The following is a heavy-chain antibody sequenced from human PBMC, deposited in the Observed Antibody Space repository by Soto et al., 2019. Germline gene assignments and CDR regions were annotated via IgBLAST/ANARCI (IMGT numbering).Heavy chain of an antibody. CDR1: GFTFSSYG. J-gene: IGHJ3*02. V-gene: IGHV3-30*18. D-gene: IGHD1-26*01. Sequence: PVGSLRLSCAASGFTFSSYGMHWVRQAPGKGLEWVAVISYDGSNKYYADSVKGRFTISRDNSKNTLYLQMNSLRAEDTAVYYCAKSVGGAFDIWGQGTMVTVS. CDR3: AKSVGGAFDI. CDR2: ISYDGSNK.